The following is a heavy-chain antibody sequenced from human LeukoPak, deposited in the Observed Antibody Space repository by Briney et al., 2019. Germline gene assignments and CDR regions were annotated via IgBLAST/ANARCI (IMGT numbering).Heavy chain of an antibody. J-gene: IGHJ6*03. Sequence: GGSLRLSCAASGFTFSSYSMNWVRQAPGKGLEWVSSISSSSSYIYYADSVKGRFTISRDNAKNSLYLQMNSLRAEDTAVYYCSRELRYCTNGVCHRGYYYYMDVWGKGTTVTVSS. CDR3: SRELRYCTNGVCHRGYYYYMDV. V-gene: IGHV3-21*01. CDR2: ISSSSSYI. D-gene: IGHD2-8*01. CDR1: GFTFSSYS.